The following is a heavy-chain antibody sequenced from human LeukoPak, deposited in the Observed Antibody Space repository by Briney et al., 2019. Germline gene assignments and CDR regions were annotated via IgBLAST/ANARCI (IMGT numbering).Heavy chain of an antibody. V-gene: IGHV3-30*18. D-gene: IGHD2-2*01. Sequence: GRSLRLSCAASGFTFSSYGMHSVRQAPAKGLERVAVISYDGSKKYYADSVKGRFTISRDNSKNTLYLQMNSLRAEDTAVYYCAKDCSSTSCLSADWGQGTLVTVSS. J-gene: IGHJ4*02. CDR3: AKDCSSTSCLSAD. CDR1: GFTFSSYG. CDR2: ISYDGSKK.